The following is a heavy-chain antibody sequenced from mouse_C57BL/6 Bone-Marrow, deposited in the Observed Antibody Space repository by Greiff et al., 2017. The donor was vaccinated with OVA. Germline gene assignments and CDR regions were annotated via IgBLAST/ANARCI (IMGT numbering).Heavy chain of an antibody. V-gene: IGHV5-17*01. Sequence: EVKLQESGGGLVKPGGSLKLSCAASGFTFSDYGMHWVRQAPEKGLEWVAYISSGSSTIYYADTVKGRFTISRDNAKNTLFLQMTSLRSEDTAMYYCASYDGYYEDYAMDYWGQGTSVTVSS. D-gene: IGHD2-3*01. CDR2: ISSGSSTI. CDR1: GFTFSDYG. CDR3: ASYDGYYEDYAMDY. J-gene: IGHJ4*01.